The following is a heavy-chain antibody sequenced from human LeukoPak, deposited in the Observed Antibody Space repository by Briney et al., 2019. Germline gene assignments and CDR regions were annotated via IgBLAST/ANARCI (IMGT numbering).Heavy chain of an antibody. Sequence: RGSLRLSCAASGFTFSSYAMHWVRQAPGKGLEWVAVISYDGSNKYYADSVKGRFTISRDNSKNTLYLQMNSLRAEDTAVYYCARGHSSSSHDAFDIWGQGTMVTVSS. CDR2: ISYDGSNK. D-gene: IGHD6-6*01. J-gene: IGHJ3*02. V-gene: IGHV3-30-3*01. CDR3: ARGHSSSSHDAFDI. CDR1: GFTFSSYA.